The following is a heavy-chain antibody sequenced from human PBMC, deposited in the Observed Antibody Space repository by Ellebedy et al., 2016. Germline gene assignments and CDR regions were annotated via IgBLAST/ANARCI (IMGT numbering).Heavy chain of an antibody. Sequence: ASVKVSCKASGYTFTSYAMHWVRQAPGQRLEWMGWINAGNGNTKYSQKFQGRVTITRDTSASTAYMELSSLRSEDTAVYYCARDGLQLWLRDGFYGMDVWGQGTTVTVSS. V-gene: IGHV1-3*01. CDR2: INAGNGNT. D-gene: IGHD5-18*01. J-gene: IGHJ6*02. CDR3: ARDGLQLWLRDGFYGMDV. CDR1: GYTFTSYA.